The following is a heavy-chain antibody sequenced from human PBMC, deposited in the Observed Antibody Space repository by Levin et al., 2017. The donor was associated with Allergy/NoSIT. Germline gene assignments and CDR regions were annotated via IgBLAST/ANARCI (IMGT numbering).Heavy chain of an antibody. CDR2: IKNKIDGETT. V-gene: IGHV3-15*01. CDR1: GFTFTNAW. CDR3: TTEAGSGSYPDAYDI. D-gene: IGHD5-12*01. Sequence: LSLTCGASGFTFTNAWMSWVRQAPGKGLEWVGQIKNKIDGETTDYAAPVEGRFIISRDDSNNRLFLQMNSLKVEDTAVYYCTTEAGSGSYPDAYDIWGRGTMVTVSS. J-gene: IGHJ3*02.